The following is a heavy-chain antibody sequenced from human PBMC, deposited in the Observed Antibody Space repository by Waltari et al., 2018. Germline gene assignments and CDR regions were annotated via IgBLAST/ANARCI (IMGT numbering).Heavy chain of an antibody. J-gene: IGHJ4*02. V-gene: IGHV1-69*05. Sequence: QVQLVQSGAEVKQPGSSVKVSCKASVATFSSYVITWVRQAPGQGLEWMGGINPVLGTTNYAQKFQGRVTISTDVSTTTAYIDLSRLRSDDTAVYYCARGWLEVGPFDYWGQGTLVTVSS. CDR1: VATFSSYV. D-gene: IGHD2-2*01. CDR3: ARGWLEVGPFDY. CDR2: INPVLGTT.